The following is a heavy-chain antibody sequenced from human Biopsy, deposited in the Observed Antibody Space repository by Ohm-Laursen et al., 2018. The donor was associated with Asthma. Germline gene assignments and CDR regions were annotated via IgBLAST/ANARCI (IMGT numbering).Heavy chain of an antibody. Sequence: PSDTLSLTCTVSGGSIISSSWWSWVRQTPGKWLEWIGEIYHSGPTNYNPSLKSRVTISVDKSKNQFSLKLTSVTAADTSVYYCAKIYDRLVLYGMDVWGQGTTVTVSS. CDR2: IYHSGPT. V-gene: IGHV4-4*02. D-gene: IGHD6-19*01. CDR1: GGSIISSSW. J-gene: IGHJ6*02. CDR3: AKIYDRLVLYGMDV.